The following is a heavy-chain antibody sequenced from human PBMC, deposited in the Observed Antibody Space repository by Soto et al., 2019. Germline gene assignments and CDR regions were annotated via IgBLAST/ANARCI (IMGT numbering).Heavy chain of an antibody. CDR2: IDPSDSYT. Sequence: GESLKISGSGSGYSFTSYWISWVRQMPGKGLEWMGRIDPSDSYTNYSPSFQGHVTISADKSISTAYLQWSSLKASDTAMYYCARHPDSSGWRPFDYWGQGTLVTVSS. CDR3: ARHPDSSGWRPFDY. CDR1: GYSFTSYW. D-gene: IGHD6-19*01. V-gene: IGHV5-10-1*01. J-gene: IGHJ4*02.